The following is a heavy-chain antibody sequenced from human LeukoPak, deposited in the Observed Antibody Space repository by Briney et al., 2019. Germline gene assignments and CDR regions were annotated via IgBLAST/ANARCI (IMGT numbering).Heavy chain of an antibody. D-gene: IGHD6-19*01. CDR2: INTDGSST. J-gene: IGHJ4*02. CDR1: GFTFISYG. CDR3: ARGRIGGWTDY. V-gene: IGHV3-74*01. Sequence: SGGSLRLSCAVSGFTFISYGMQWVRQAPGKGLAWVSRINTDGSSTTYADSVKGRFTIPRDNAKNTLYLQMNSLRAEDTAVYYCARGRIGGWTDYWGQGTLVTVSS.